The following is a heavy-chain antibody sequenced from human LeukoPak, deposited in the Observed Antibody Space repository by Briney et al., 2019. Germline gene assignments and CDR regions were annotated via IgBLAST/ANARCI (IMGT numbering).Heavy chain of an antibody. V-gene: IGHV5-51*01. D-gene: IGHD6-13*01. CDR2: IYPGDSDT. J-gene: IGHJ3*02. Sequence: GESLKTSCKGSGYRFTSYWIGWGPPMPGKGLGGRGIIYPGDSDTRYSPSFQGQVTISADKSISTAYLQWSSLKASDTAMYYCARQQGEQQLVGNAFDIWGQGTMVTVSS. CDR1: GYRFTSYW. CDR3: ARQQGEQQLVGNAFDI.